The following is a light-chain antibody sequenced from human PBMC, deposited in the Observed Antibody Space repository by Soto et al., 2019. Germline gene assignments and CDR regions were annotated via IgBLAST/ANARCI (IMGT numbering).Light chain of an antibody. CDR1: QSVSSY. CDR2: DAS. V-gene: IGKV3-11*01. Sequence: EIVLTQSPATLSLSPGERATLSCRASQSVSSYLAWYQQKPGQAPRLLIYDASNRATGIPARFSGSGSGTDFTLTISSLEPEDFAVYYCQQRSNWNTFGQGTRREIK. J-gene: IGKJ5*01. CDR3: QQRSNWNT.